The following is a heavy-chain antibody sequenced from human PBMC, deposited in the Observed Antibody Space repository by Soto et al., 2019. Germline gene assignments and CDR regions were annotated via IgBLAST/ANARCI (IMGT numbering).Heavy chain of an antibody. V-gene: IGHV3-23*01. Sequence: EVQLLESGGGLVQPGGSLRLSCAASGFTFSSYAMSWVRQAPGKGLEWVSAISGSGGSTYYADSVKGRFTISRDNSKNTLYLQMNSLRAEDTAVYYCANDWNDVWYYYGMDVWGQGTTVTVSS. CDR1: GFTFSSYA. CDR3: ANDWNDVWYYYGMDV. D-gene: IGHD1-1*01. CDR2: ISGSGGST. J-gene: IGHJ6*02.